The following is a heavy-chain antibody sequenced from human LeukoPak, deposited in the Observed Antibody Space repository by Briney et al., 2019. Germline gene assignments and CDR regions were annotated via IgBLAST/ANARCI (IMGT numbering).Heavy chain of an antibody. J-gene: IGHJ6*03. D-gene: IGHD3-10*01. CDR1: GFTFSSYG. CDR3: ARDIADGSGSYYYYYYYMDV. V-gene: IGHV3-48*04. CDR2: ISSSGSTI. Sequence: GGSLRLSCAASGFTFSSYGMYWVRQAPGKGLEWVSYISSSGSTIYYADSVKGRFTISRDNAKNSLYLQMNSLRAEDTAVYYCARDIADGSGSYYYYYYYMDVWGKGTTVTISS.